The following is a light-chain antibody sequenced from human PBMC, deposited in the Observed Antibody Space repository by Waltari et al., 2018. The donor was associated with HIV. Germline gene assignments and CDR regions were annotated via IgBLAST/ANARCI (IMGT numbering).Light chain of an antibody. J-gene: IGKJ4*01. V-gene: IGKV1-5*03. Sequence: DIQTTLSPSTLSASLGDRVTITCRASQSISSWLAWYQQKPGKAPNLLIYKASSLESGVPPRFSGSGSGTEFTLTISSPQPDDFATYYCQQYNSYSLTFGGETKVEIK. CDR2: KAS. CDR1: QSISSW. CDR3: QQYNSYSLT.